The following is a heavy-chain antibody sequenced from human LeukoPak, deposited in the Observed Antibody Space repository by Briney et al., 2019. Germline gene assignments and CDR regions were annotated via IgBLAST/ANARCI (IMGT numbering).Heavy chain of an antibody. Sequence: LETLSLTCAVSGHSISSDYYWGWIRQPPGKGLEWIGSIYHSGSTYYNPSLKSRVTILVDTSKNQFSLKLSSVTAADTAVYYCARAYRTIDYWGQGTLVSVSS. CDR3: ARAYRTIDY. CDR2: IYHSGST. J-gene: IGHJ4*02. D-gene: IGHD1/OR15-1a*01. CDR1: GHSISSDYY. V-gene: IGHV4-38-2*01.